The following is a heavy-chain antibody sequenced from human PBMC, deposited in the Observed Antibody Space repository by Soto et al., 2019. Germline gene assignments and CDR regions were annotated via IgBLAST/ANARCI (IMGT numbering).Heavy chain of an antibody. Sequence: SETLSLTCTVSGGSISSSSYYWGWIRQPPGKGLEWIGSIYYSGSTYYNPSLKSRVTISVDTSKNQFSLQLSSVAAADTAVHYWARRVVVATITGDPTHNCNWFGPCGRRSLVTISS. CDR1: GGSISSSSYY. J-gene: IGHJ5*02. V-gene: IGHV4-39*01. D-gene: IGHD5-12*01. CDR3: ARRVVVATITGDPTHNCNWFGP. CDR2: IYYSGST.